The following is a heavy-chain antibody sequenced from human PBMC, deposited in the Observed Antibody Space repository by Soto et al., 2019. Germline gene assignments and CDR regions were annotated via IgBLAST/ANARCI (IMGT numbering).Heavy chain of an antibody. CDR2: IYPGDSDT. CDR3: ARALITMVRGVIINRSFDP. D-gene: IGHD3-10*01. J-gene: IGHJ5*02. V-gene: IGHV5-51*01. Sequence: PGESLKISCKGSGYSFTSYWIGWVRQMPGKGLEWMGIIYPGDSDTRYSPSFQDQVTISADKSISTAYLQWSSLKASDTAMYYCARALITMVRGVIINRSFDPWGQGTLVTVSS. CDR1: GYSFTSYW.